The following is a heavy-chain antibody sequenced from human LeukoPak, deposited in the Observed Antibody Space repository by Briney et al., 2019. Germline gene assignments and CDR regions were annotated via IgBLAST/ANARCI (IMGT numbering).Heavy chain of an antibody. V-gene: IGHV1-69*13. J-gene: IGHJ4*02. CDR2: IIPIFGTA. D-gene: IGHD3-3*01. Sequence: SVKVSCKASGYTFTGYYMHWARQAPGQGLEWMGGIIPIFGTANYAQKFQGRVTITADESTSTAYMELSSLRSEDTAVYYCARKGITMGRLDYWGQGTLVTVSS. CDR3: ARKGITMGRLDY. CDR1: GYTFTGYY.